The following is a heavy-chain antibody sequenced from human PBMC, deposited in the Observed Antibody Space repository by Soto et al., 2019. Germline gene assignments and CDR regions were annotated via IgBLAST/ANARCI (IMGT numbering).Heavy chain of an antibody. Sequence: EVQLVESGGGPVKSGGSLRLSCAASGFYFVSYTMNWVRQAPGKELEWVSSISGDRSYIYYADSVKGRVTISRDNAKNSLFLQLSSLRVADTAVYYCVRELSAYNWFDLWGPGTLVTVSS. V-gene: IGHV3-21*01. CDR3: VRELSAYNWFDL. CDR1: GFYFVSYT. CDR2: ISGDRSYI. J-gene: IGHJ5*01.